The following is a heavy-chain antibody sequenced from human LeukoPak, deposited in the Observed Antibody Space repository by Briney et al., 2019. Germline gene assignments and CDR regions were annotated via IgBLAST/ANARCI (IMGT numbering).Heavy chain of an antibody. D-gene: IGHD3-22*01. CDR2: IYNSGST. CDR1: GGSISSSSYY. J-gene: IGHJ4*02. V-gene: IGHV4-39*07. Sequence: SETLSLTCTVSGGSISSSSYYWGWIRQPPGKGLEWIGSIYNSGSTYYNPSLKSRVTISVDTSKNQFSLKLSSVTAADTAVYYCARAMYYYDSSGRLAYYFDYWGQGTLVTVSS. CDR3: ARAMYYYDSSGRLAYYFDY.